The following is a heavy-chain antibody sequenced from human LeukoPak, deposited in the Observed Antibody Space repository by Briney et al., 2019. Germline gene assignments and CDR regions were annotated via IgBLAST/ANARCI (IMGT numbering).Heavy chain of an antibody. CDR1: GGPIGTYY. CDR2: IYYSGST. CDR3: ARDRNAWLF. D-gene: IGHD1-1*01. Sequence: SETLSLTCTVSGGPIGTYYWTWIRQPPGKGLEWIGYIYYSGSTNYNPSLKSRVTISVDTSKNQFSLKLSSVTAADTAIYYCARDRNAWLFWGQGTLVTVSS. V-gene: IGHV4-59*01. J-gene: IGHJ4*02.